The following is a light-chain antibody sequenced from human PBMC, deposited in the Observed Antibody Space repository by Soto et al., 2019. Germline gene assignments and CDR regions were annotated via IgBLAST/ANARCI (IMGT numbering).Light chain of an antibody. J-gene: IGLJ2*01. CDR3: AAWDDSLDGPV. V-gene: IGLV1-44*01. CDR1: SSNIGSNT. CDR2: SSD. Sequence: QSVLTQPPSASGTPGQRVTISCSGSSSNIGSNTVNWYYQLPGTAPKLLSHSSDQRPSGVPERFSVSKSGTSASLAISGLQSEDEGDYYCAAWDDSLDGPVFGGGTKLTVL.